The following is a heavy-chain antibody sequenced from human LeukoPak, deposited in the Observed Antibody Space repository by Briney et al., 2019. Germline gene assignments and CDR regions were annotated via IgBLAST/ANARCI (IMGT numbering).Heavy chain of an antibody. CDR3: ARDDAFWSGYFDY. V-gene: IGHV3-21*01. Sequence: RPGGSLRLSCAASGFTFSSYSMNWVRQAPGKGLEWVSSISSSSSYIYYADSVKGRFTISRDNAKNSLYLQMNSLRAEDTAVYYCARDDAFWSGYFDYWGQGTLVTVSS. CDR1: GFTFSSYS. J-gene: IGHJ4*02. D-gene: IGHD3-3*01. CDR2: ISSSSSYI.